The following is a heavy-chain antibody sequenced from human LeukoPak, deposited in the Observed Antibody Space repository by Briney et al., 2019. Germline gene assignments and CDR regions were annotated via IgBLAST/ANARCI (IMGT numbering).Heavy chain of an antibody. CDR1: GFTFSSYA. J-gene: IGHJ3*02. V-gene: IGHV3-23*01. D-gene: IGHD2-2*02. CDR3: AKDGYCSSTSCYKRGAGAFDI. Sequence: GGSLRLSCAASGFTFSSYAMSWVRQAPGKGLEWVSAISGSGGSTYYADSVKGRFTISRDNSKNTLYLQMNSLRAKDTAVYYCAKDGYCSSTSCYKRGAGAFDIWGQGTMVTVSS. CDR2: ISGSGGST.